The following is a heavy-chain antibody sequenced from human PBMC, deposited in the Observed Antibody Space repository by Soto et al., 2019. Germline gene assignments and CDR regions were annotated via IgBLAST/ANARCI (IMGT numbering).Heavy chain of an antibody. Sequence: EVQLVESGGGLVKPGGSLRLSCAASGFTFSSYSMNWVRQAPGKGLEWVSSISSSSSYIYYADSVKGRFTISRDNAKNSLYLQMNSLRAEDTAVYYCASIAVAGTRSYWGQGTLVTVSS. D-gene: IGHD6-19*01. V-gene: IGHV3-21*01. CDR3: ASIAVAGTRSY. CDR2: ISSSSSYI. J-gene: IGHJ4*02. CDR1: GFTFSSYS.